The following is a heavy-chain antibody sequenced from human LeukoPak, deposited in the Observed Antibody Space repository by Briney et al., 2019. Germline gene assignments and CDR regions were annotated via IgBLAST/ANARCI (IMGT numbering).Heavy chain of an antibody. CDR2: INSDGSST. D-gene: IGHD3-22*01. CDR1: GFTFSSYW. V-gene: IGHV3-74*01. J-gene: IGHJ4*02. CDR3: ARDGDSSGYYVNFDY. Sequence: PVGSRRLSCAAPGFTFSSYWMHWVRQFQGKGLVWVSRINSDGSSTSYADSVKGRVTISRDNAKNTLYLQMNSLRAEDTAVYYCARDGDSSGYYVNFDYWGQGTLVTVSS.